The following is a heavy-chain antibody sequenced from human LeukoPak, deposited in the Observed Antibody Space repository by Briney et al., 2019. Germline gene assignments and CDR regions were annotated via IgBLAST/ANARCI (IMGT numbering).Heavy chain of an antibody. CDR2: IIPIFGTA. D-gene: IGHD3-10*01. V-gene: IGHV1-69*13. CDR1: GGTFSSYA. Sequence: ASVKVSCKASGGTFSSYAISWVRQAPGQGLEWMGRIIPIFGTANYAQKFQGRVTITADESTSTAYMELSSLRSEDTAVYYCAIRITMVRGVIITPWRLDYWGQGTLVTVSS. J-gene: IGHJ4*02. CDR3: AIRITMVRGVIITPWRLDY.